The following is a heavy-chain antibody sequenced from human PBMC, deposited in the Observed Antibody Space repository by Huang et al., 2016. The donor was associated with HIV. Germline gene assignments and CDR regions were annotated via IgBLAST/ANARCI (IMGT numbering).Heavy chain of an antibody. Sequence: EVQLVESGGGLVQPGGSLRLSCAASGFTFSSYWMHWVRQAPGKGLWWCSRINSDGSSTSYADSGKGRFTISRDNAKNTLYLQMNSLRAEDTAVYYCARDSQQWLVEDYWGQGTLVTVSS. J-gene: IGHJ4*02. CDR1: GFTFSSYW. CDR2: INSDGSST. CDR3: ARDSQQWLVEDY. V-gene: IGHV3-74*01. D-gene: IGHD6-19*01.